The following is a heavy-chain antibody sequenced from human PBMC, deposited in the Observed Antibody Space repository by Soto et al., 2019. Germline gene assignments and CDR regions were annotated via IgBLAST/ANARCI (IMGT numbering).Heavy chain of an antibody. CDR3: ARGQRFSDWFDP. CDR2: IYGSGST. V-gene: IGHV4-4*07. J-gene: IGHJ5*02. CDR1: GGAIGSHY. Sequence: QIQLQESGPGLVKPSETLSLTCTLSGGAIGSHYWTWIRQPDGKGLEWIGRIYGSGSTKYNPSLQSRVTMSLDTSKNQCSLRLESVTAADTAVYYCARGQRFSDWFDPWGQGTLVTVSS. D-gene: IGHD3-3*01.